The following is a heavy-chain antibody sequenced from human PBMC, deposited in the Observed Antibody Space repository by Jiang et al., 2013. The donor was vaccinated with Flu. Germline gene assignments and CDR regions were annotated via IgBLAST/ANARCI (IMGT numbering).Heavy chain of an antibody. Sequence: GAEVKKPGESLRISCEGSGFDFDTYWIGWVRLKPGKGLEWMGIIYPGDSDTRITPSFRGQVTISADRSTSSAYLQWSSLKASDTATYFCTRHAHTGQDRNGIHVGVWDNWGRGTLVTVSS. CDR3: TRHAHTGQDRNGIHVGVWDN. CDR2: IYPGDSDT. V-gene: IGHV5-51*01. CDR1: GFDFDTYW. J-gene: IGHJ4*02. D-gene: IGHD5-24*01.